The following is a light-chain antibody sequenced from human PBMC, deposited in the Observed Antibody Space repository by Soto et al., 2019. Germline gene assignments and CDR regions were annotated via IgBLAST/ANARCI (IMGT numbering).Light chain of an antibody. CDR1: SSDVGSYNL. J-gene: IGLJ1*01. V-gene: IGLV2-23*01. CDR3: CSYAGTSTYV. CDR2: EGS. Sequence: QSVLTQPASVSGSPGQSITISCTGTSSDVGSYNLVSWYQQHPGKAPKLMIYEGSKRPSGVSNRSSGSKSGNTASLTISVLQAEDEADYYCCSYAGTSTYVFGTGTKVTAL.